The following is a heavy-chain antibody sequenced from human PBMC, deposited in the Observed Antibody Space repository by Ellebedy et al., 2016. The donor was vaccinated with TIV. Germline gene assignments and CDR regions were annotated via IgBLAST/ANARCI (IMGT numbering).Heavy chain of an antibody. J-gene: IGHJ5*02. V-gene: IGHV2-5*02. D-gene: IGHD2/OR15-2a*01. Sequence: SGPTLVKPTQTLTLTCSFSGFSLTTTGVGVGWIRQPPGKALEWLALIYWDDDKRYSPSLKSRLTITMDTSKNQVVLTMTNMDPVDTATYYCAHRPVLRGFDPWGQGTLVTFSS. CDR1: GFSLTTTGVG. CDR3: AHRPVLRGFDP. CDR2: IYWDDDK.